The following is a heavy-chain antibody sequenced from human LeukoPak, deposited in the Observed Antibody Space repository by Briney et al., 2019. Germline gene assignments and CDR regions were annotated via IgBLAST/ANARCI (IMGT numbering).Heavy chain of an antibody. CDR3: ARDLYYCSGGGCTSPRYWFDP. CDR1: GYTFTGYY. Sequence: ASVKVSCKASGYTFTGYYMNWVRQAPGQGLEWMGWINPNSGGTNNTQKVQGRVTMTRDTSISTAYMELSRLRSDDTAVYYCARDLYYCSGGGCTSPRYWFDPWGQGTLVTVSS. V-gene: IGHV1-2*02. D-gene: IGHD2-15*01. J-gene: IGHJ5*02. CDR2: INPNSGGT.